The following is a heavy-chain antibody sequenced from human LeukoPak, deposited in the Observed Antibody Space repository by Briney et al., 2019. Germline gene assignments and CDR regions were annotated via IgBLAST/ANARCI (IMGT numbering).Heavy chain of an antibody. D-gene: IGHD1-26*01. Sequence: PGGSLRLSCAASGFTFSSYWMSWVRQAPGKGLEWVANIKQDGSEKYYVDSVKGRFTISRDNAKNSLYLQMNSLRAEDTAVYYCARVDPPWWELLKGAGVDYWGQGTLVTVSS. J-gene: IGHJ4*02. V-gene: IGHV3-7*01. CDR1: GFTFSSYW. CDR2: IKQDGSEK. CDR3: ARVDPPWWELLKGAGVDY.